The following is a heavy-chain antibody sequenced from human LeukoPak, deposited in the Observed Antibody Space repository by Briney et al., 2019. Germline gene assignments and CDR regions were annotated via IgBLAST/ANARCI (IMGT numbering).Heavy chain of an antibody. V-gene: IGHV4-34*01. D-gene: IGHD3-9*01. CDR2: INHSGST. CDR1: GGSFSGYY. Sequence: PSETLSLTCAVYGGSFSGYYWSWIRQPPGKGLEWIGEINHSGSTNYNPSFKSRVTISVDTSKNQFSLKLSSVTAADTAVYYCARDNVLRYFDWLAYNWLDPWGQGTLVTVSS. J-gene: IGHJ5*02. CDR3: ARDNVLRYFDWLAYNWLDP.